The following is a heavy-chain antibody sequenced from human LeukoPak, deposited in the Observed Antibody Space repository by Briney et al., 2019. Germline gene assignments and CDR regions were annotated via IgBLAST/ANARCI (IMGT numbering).Heavy chain of an antibody. V-gene: IGHV1-18*01. CDR1: GYTFTSYG. J-gene: IGHJ5*02. CDR3: ASLGYSRGGDWFDP. D-gene: IGHD6-13*01. CDR2: ISAYNGNT. Sequence: GASVKVSCKASGYTFTSYGIGWVRQAPGRGLEWMGWISAYNGNTNYAQKLQGRVTMTTDTSTSTAYMELRSLRSDDTAVYYCASLGYSRGGDWFDPWGQGTLVTVSS.